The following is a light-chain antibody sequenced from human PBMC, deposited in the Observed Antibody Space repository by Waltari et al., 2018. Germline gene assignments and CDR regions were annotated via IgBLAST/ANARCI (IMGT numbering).Light chain of an antibody. CDR2: QDS. CDR3: QAWDSSTVV. Sequence: SYELTQPPSVSVSPGQTATITCSGDKLGNKYTSWYQQKPGQSPILFIYQDSLRPSGIPERFSGSNSGNTATLTVSGAQAMDEADYYCQAWDSSTVVFGGGTKLTVL. J-gene: IGLJ2*01. CDR1: KLGNKY. V-gene: IGLV3-1*01.